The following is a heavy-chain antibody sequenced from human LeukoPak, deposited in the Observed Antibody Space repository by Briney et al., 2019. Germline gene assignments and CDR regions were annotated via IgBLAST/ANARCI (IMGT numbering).Heavy chain of an antibody. J-gene: IGHJ4*02. CDR3: ARPIGYCSGGSCYGVEYFDY. CDR1: GYTFTGYY. CDR2: INPNSGGT. D-gene: IGHD2-15*01. V-gene: IGHV1-2*02. Sequence: DSVKVSCKASGYTFTGYYMHWVRQAPGQGLEWMGWINPNSGGTNYAQKFQGRVTMTRDTSISTAYMEPSRLRSADTAVYYCARPIGYCSGGSCYGVEYFDYWGQGTLVTVSS.